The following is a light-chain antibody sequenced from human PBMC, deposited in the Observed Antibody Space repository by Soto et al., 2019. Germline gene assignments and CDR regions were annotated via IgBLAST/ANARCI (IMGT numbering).Light chain of an antibody. CDR3: RQSYSTLRIT. CDR1: EGISSF. V-gene: IGKV1-5*01. J-gene: IGKJ5*01. CDR2: DAA. Sequence: DIQMTQSPSSLSASVGDRVTITCRASEGISSFLAWYQQKPGKDPKLLIYDAASLESGGATRFSSSGSGTEFILTISSLLHDDYATYYCRQSYSTLRITFGQGTRLEIK.